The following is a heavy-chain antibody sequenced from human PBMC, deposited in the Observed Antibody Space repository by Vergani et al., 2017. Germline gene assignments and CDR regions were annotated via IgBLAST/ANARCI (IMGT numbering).Heavy chain of an antibody. V-gene: IGHV1-69*18. CDR1: GGTFSSYA. Sequence: QVQLVQSGAEVKKPGSSVKVSCKASGGTFSSYAISWVRQAPGQGLEWMGRIIPIFGTANYAQKFQGRVTITADESTSTAYMELSSLRSEDTAVYYCASGEYYDSSVYFNPNYYYYGMDVWGQGTTVTVSS. J-gene: IGHJ6*02. D-gene: IGHD3-22*01. CDR3: ASGEYYDSSVYFNPNYYYYGMDV. CDR2: IIPIFGTA.